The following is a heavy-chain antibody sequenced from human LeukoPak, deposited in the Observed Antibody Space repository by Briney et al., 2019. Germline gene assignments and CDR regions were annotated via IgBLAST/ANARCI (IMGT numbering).Heavy chain of an antibody. Sequence: GGSLRLSCAASGFTFSSYSMNWVRQAPGKGLEWVSSITRSSIYIYYADSVKGRFTISRDNARNSLYLQMNSLRAEDTAVYYCARVKYDSSGYYGILDYWGQGTLVTVSS. J-gene: IGHJ4*02. CDR2: ITRSSIYI. V-gene: IGHV3-21*01. D-gene: IGHD3-22*01. CDR3: ARVKYDSSGYYGILDY. CDR1: GFTFSSYS.